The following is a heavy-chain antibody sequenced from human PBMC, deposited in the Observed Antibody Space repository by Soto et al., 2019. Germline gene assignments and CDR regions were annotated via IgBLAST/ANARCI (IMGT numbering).Heavy chain of an antibody. V-gene: IGHV3-23*01. CDR1: GFNFGNFA. Sequence: PGGSLRLSCAASGFNFGNFAMSWVRQAPGKGLEWVSGIRGSGSSTYYADSVKGRFTISRDNSKNTLYLQMNSLRADDTAIYYCAKGSSGSSLDYYYGIDVWGQGTTVTVSS. J-gene: IGHJ6*02. CDR3: AKGSSGSSLDYYYGIDV. CDR2: IRGSGSST. D-gene: IGHD3-10*01.